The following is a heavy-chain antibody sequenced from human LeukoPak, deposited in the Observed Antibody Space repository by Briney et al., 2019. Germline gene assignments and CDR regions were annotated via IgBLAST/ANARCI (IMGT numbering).Heavy chain of an antibody. V-gene: IGHV5-51*01. CDR1: GYSFTSYW. CDR2: IYPGDSDT. D-gene: IGHD5-24*01. CDR3: ARLGDGYNFFKPYYFDY. J-gene: IGHJ4*02. Sequence: GESLKISCKGSGYSFTSYWIGWVRQMPGKGLEWMGIIYPGDSDTRYSPSFQGQVTISADQSISTAYLQWSSLKASDTAMYYCARLGDGYNFFKPYYFDYWGQGTLVTVSS.